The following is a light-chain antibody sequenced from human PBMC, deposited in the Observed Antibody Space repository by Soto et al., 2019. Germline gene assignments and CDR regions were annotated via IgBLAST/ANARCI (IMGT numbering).Light chain of an antibody. Sequence: QSVLNQPASVSESPGQSSTISCTGTSSGVGCYNLVSWYQQHPGKAPQLMIYEVTDRPSGVSNRFSGSKSGSTASLTISGLQAEDVADYYCSSYPSRNTLALGGGTKLTVL. J-gene: IGLJ3*02. CDR1: SSGVGCYNL. CDR2: EVT. V-gene: IGLV2-14*01. CDR3: SSYPSRNTLA.